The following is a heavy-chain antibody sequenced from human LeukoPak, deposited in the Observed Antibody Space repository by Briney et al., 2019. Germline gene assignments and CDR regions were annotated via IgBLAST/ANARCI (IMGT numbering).Heavy chain of an antibody. D-gene: IGHD4-17*01. CDR1: GFTVSSDF. Sequence: GGSLRLSCAASGFTVSSDFMIWVRQAPGRGLEWVSILYSGGNTYYGGSVKGRFTISRDNSKNTLYLQMNSLGAEDTAVYYRARQRGTTVTTYQVYWGQGTLVTVSS. CDR3: ARQRGTTVTTYQVY. CDR2: LYSGGNT. V-gene: IGHV3-66*04. J-gene: IGHJ4*02.